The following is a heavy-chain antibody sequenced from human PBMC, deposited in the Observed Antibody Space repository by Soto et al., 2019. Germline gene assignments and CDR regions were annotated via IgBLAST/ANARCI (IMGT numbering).Heavy chain of an antibody. CDR1: GFTFSSYA. V-gene: IGHV3-23*01. Sequence: PGGSLRLSCAASGFTFSSYAMSWVRQAPGKGLEWVSAISGSGGSTYYADSVKGRFTISRDNSKNTLYLQMNSLRAEDTAVYYCAKDLYYYDSSGQYYFDYWGQGTLVTVSS. CDR3: AKDLYYYDSSGQYYFDY. CDR2: ISGSGGST. D-gene: IGHD3-22*01. J-gene: IGHJ4*02.